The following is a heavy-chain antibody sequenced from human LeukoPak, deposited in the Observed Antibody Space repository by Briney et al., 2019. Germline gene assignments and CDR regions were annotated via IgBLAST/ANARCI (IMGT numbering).Heavy chain of an antibody. D-gene: IGHD3-22*01. V-gene: IGHV1-2*02. CDR3: ARDHASDYYDSSGTPDY. CDR1: GYTFTGYY. CDR2: INPNSGGT. Sequence: ASVKVSCKASGYTFTGYYMHWVRPAPGQGLEWMGWINPNSGGTNYAQKFQGRVTMTRDTSISTAYMELSRLRSDDTAVYYCARDHASDYYDSSGTPDYWGQGTLVTVSS. J-gene: IGHJ4*02.